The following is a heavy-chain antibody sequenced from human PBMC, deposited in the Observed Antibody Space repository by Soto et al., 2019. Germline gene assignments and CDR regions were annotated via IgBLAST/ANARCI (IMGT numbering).Heavy chain of an antibody. J-gene: IGHJ4*02. CDR2: IYYSGST. Sequence: QVQLQESGPGLVKPSETLSLTCTVSGGSISSYYWSWIRQPPGKGLEWIGYIYYSGSTNYNPSLKTRVTISVDTSKNQFSLKLSSVTAADTVVYHCASTIRGRMVATQYYFDYWGQGTLVTVSS. CDR1: GGSISSYY. D-gene: IGHD5-12*01. CDR3: ASTIRGRMVATQYYFDY. V-gene: IGHV4-59*01.